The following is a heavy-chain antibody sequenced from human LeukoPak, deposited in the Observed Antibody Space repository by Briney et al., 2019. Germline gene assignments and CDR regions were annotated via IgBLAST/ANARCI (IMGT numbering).Heavy chain of an antibody. D-gene: IGHD4-23*01. CDR2: ISSSSSYI. V-gene: IGHV3-21*01. Sequence: PGGSLRLSCAASGFTFSSYSMNWVRQAPGKGLEWVSSISSSSSYIYYADSVKGRFTISRDNAKNSLYLQMNSLRAEDTAVYYCAREARVETLNWFDPWGQGTLVTVSP. J-gene: IGHJ5*02. CDR1: GFTFSSYS. CDR3: AREARVETLNWFDP.